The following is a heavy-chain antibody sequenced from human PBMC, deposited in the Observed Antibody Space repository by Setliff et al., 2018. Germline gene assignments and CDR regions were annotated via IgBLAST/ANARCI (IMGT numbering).Heavy chain of an antibody. Sequence: ASVKVSCKASGYTFTSYDINWVRQATGQGLEWMGWMNPNSGNTGYAQKFQGRVTMTRNTSISTAYMELSSLRSEDTAVYYCARDSGRGASYGVWHYYGMDVWGQGTTVTVSS. CDR3: ARDSGRGASYGVWHYYGMDV. CDR2: MNPNSGNT. CDR1: GYTFTSYD. V-gene: IGHV1-8*01. D-gene: IGHD1-26*01. J-gene: IGHJ6*02.